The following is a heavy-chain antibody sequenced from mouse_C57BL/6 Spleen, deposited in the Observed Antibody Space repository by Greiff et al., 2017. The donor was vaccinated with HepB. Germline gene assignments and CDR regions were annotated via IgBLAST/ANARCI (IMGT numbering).Heavy chain of an antibody. J-gene: IGHJ1*03. CDR1: GFSLSTSGMG. V-gene: IGHV8-12*01. Sequence: QVTLKESGPGILQSSQSLSLTCSFSGFSLSTSGMGVSWIRQPSGKGLEWLAHIYWDDDKRYNPSLKSRLTISKDTSRNQVFLKITSVDTADTDTYYCAGSFITTVVAISYWYFDVWGTGTTVTVSS. CDR2: IYWDDDK. D-gene: IGHD1-1*01. CDR3: AGSFITTVVAISYWYFDV.